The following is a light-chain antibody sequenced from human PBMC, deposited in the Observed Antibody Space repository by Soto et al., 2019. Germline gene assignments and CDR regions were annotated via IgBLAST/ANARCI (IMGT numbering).Light chain of an antibody. CDR2: GAS. Sequence: EIVMTQSPATLSVSPGERATVSCRASQSVSRNLAWFQQKPGQAPRLVIYGASTRASGIPARFSGSGSGTEFTLTISSLQSEDFAVYYCQQYNNWQSFGQGTKVEIK. V-gene: IGKV3-15*01. CDR3: QQYNNWQS. CDR1: QSVSRN. J-gene: IGKJ1*01.